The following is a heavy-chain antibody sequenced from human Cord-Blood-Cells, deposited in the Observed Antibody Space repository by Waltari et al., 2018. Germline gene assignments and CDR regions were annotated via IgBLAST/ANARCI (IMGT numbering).Heavy chain of an antibody. CDR3: ARGGQQLVLGDSGDWFDP. CDR2: ISSSGSYI. CDR1: GFTFSSYS. V-gene: IGHV3-21*01. J-gene: IGHJ5*02. Sequence: EVQLVESGGGLVKPGGSLRLSCAASGFTFSSYSMNWVRQAPGEGLEWVSSISSSGSYIYYADSVKGRFTISRDNAKNSLYLQMNSLRAEDTAVYYCARGGQQLVLGDSGDWFDPWGQGTLVTVSS. D-gene: IGHD6-13*01.